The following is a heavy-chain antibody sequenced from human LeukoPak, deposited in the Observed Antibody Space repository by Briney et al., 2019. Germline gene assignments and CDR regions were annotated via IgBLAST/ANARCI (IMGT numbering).Heavy chain of an antibody. CDR1: GGSISSDNYY. V-gene: IGHV4-30-4*01. D-gene: IGHD6-13*01. CDR3: ARTYGSSGLGYFDL. J-gene: IGHJ2*01. Sequence: SETLSLTCAVSGGSISSDNYYWSWIRQPPGKGLEWIGHIYHSGSTYCSPSLKSRVSISVDTSKNQFSLKLSSVTAADTAVYYCARTYGSSGLGYFDLWGRGTLVTVSS. CDR2: IYHSGST.